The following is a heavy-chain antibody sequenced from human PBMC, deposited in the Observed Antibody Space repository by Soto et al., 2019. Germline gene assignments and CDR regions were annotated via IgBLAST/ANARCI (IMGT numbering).Heavy chain of an antibody. J-gene: IGHJ4*02. CDR2: IYPGDSDT. Sequence: GESLKISCKGSGYSFTSYWIGWVRQMPGKGLEWMGIIYPGDSDTRYSPSFQGQVTISADKSISTAYLQWSSLKASDTAMYYCARLPAGAWYTSSLPNHIDDSGQGIRVTVST. V-gene: IGHV5-51*01. CDR1: GYSFTSYW. CDR3: ARLPAGAWYTSSLPNHIDD. D-gene: IGHD6-6*01.